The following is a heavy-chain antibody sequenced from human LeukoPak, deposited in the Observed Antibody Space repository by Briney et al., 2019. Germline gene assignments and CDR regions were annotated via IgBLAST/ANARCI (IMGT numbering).Heavy chain of an antibody. CDR2: IYYSGST. CDR1: GGSISSSSYY. J-gene: IGHJ4*02. V-gene: IGHV4-39*01. CDR3: ARGTPYYDSSGYYYFDY. Sequence: PSETLSLTCTVSGGSISSSSYYWGWIRQPPGKGLEWIGSIYYSGSTYYNPSLKSRVTISVDTSKNQFSLKLSSVTAADTAVYYCARGTPYYDSSGYYYFDYWGQGTLVTVSS. D-gene: IGHD3-22*01.